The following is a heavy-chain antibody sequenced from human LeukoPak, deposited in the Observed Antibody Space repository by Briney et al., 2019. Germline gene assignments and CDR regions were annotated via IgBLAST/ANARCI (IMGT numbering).Heavy chain of an antibody. CDR2: IYSGGST. V-gene: IGHV3-66*01. J-gene: IGHJ6*02. D-gene: IGHD5-18*01. CDR1: GFTVSSNY. Sequence: GGSLRLSCAASGFTVSSNYMSWARQAPGKGLEWVSVIYSGGSTYYADSVKGRFTISRDNSKNTLYLQMNSLRAEDTAVYYCARDSAWMQLSPTYYYGMDVWGQGTTVTVSS. CDR3: ARDSAWMQLSPTYYYGMDV.